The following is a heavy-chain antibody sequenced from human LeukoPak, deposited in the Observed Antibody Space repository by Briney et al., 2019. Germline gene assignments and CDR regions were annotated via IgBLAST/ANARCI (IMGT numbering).Heavy chain of an antibody. CDR3: ARDGVMGYCSSTSCYAGPPPQLWFDP. V-gene: IGHV3-9*01. J-gene: IGHJ5*02. CDR2: ISWNSGSI. CDR1: GFTFDDYA. Sequence: GGSLRLSCAASGFTFDDYAMHWVRQAPGKGLEWVSGISWNSGSIGYADSVKGRFTISRDNAKNSLYLQMNSLRSDDTAVYYCARDGVMGYCSSTSCYAGPPPQLWFDPWGQGTLVTVSS. D-gene: IGHD2-2*01.